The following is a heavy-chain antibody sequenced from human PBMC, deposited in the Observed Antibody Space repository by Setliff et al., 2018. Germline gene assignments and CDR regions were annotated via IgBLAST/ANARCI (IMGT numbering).Heavy chain of an antibody. V-gene: IGHV1-69*10. J-gene: IGHJ4*02. CDR1: GGTFSSYA. CDR3: VRAVVIRGSKPLDS. Sequence: ASVKVSCKASGGTFSSYAISWVRQAPGQGLEWMGGIIPILGIANYAQKFQGRVTITADKSTSTAYMELSGLRSEDTAVYYCVRAVVIRGSKPLDSWGQGTPVTVSS. D-gene: IGHD3-10*01. CDR2: IIPILGIA.